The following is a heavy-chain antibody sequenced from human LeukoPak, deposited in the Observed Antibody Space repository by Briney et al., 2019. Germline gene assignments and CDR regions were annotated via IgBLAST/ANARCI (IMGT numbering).Heavy chain of an antibody. CDR3: ARVVVELRGDYYYYMDV. V-gene: IGHV4-4*07. J-gene: IGHJ6*03. CDR1: GGSISSYY. Sequence: PSETLSLTCTVSGGSISSYYWSWIGQPAGKGLEWIGRIYTSGSSNYNPSLKSRVTMSVDTSKNQFSLKLSSVTAADTAVYYCARVVVELRGDYYYYMDVWGKGTTVTVSS. CDR2: IYTSGSS. D-gene: IGHD1-7*01.